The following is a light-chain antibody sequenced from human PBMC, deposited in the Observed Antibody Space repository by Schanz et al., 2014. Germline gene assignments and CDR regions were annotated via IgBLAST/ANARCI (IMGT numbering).Light chain of an antibody. J-gene: IGKJ2*01. CDR3: QQSFTMPYT. Sequence: DIQMTQSPSSLSASVGDRVTITCRASQSISSYLNWYQQKPGKAPNLLIYAASGLQSGVPSRFSGSGSGTEFTLIISGLQPEDFACYYCQQSFTMPYTFGPGTKLEI. V-gene: IGKV1-39*01. CDR2: AAS. CDR1: QSISSY.